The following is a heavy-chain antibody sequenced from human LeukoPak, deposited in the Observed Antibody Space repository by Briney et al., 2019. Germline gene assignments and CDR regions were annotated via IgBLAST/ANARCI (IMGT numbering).Heavy chain of an antibody. CDR3: ARDRNWNYDY. CDR2: INPSSGGA. J-gene: IGHJ4*02. CDR1: GYTFTGYY. Sequence: ASVKVSCKASGYTFTGYYMHWVRQAPGEGLESMGWINPSSGGANYPQKFQGRVTMTRDTSISTAYMELSRLRSDDTAVYYCARDRNWNYDYWGQGTLVTVSS. V-gene: IGHV1-2*02. D-gene: IGHD1-7*01.